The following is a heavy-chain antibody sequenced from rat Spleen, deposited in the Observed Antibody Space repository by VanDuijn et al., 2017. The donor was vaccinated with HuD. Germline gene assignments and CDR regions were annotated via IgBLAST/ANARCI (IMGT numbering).Heavy chain of an antibody. CDR1: GFTFSSFP. CDR2: ISNSGGST. V-gene: IGHV5-46*01. D-gene: IGHD1-2*01. Sequence: EVQLVESGGGLVQPGRSMKLSCAASGFTFSSFPMAWVRQAPTKGLEWVASISNSGGSTYYPDSVKGRFTISRDNAQNTLYLQMNSLRSEDTATYYCTRHPYSSYGGFAYWGQGVMVTVSS. J-gene: IGHJ2*01. CDR3: TRHPYSSYGGFAY.